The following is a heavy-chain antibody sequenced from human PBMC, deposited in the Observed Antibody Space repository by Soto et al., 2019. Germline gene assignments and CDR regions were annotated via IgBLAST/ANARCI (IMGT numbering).Heavy chain of an antibody. CDR2: ISHTGTT. CDR3: ARVTMVIRDSDHFGVDV. Sequence: SETLSLTCLVSGFPISSPYSWGWIRQPPGKGLEWIGSISHTGTTSYSPSLTSRVSISVDTSKNQVSLKLTSVTAADTAVYFCARVTMVIRDSDHFGVDVWGQGTTVPVSS. D-gene: IGHD4-17*01. V-gene: IGHV4-38-2*02. CDR1: GFPISSPYS. J-gene: IGHJ6*02.